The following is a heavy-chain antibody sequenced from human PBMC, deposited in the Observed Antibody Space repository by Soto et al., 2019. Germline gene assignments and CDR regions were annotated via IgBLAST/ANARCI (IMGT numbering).Heavy chain of an antibody. CDR3: AGEDDVDRRFDH. CDR1: GFALSEYW. Sequence: PGGSLTLSCAASGFALSEYWMSWVRQAPGQALDWVAPIKQDDSEKYYVDSVKGRFTVSRDNAKNSLYLQMNSLRVDDTAVYYCAGEDDVDRRFDHWGQGTLVTVSS. V-gene: IGHV3-7*03. D-gene: IGHD3-16*01. J-gene: IGHJ4*02. CDR2: IKQDDSEK.